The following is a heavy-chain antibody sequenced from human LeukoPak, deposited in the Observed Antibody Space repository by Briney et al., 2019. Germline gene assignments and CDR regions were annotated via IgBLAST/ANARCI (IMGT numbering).Heavy chain of an antibody. D-gene: IGHD2-21*02. CDR3: PRVPYCGGDCRWDYYYGMDV. Sequence: GSLRLSCAASGFTFSSYSMNWVRQAPGKGLEWVSYISSSSSTIYYADSVKGRFTISRDNAKNSLYLQMNSLRDEDTAVYYRPRVPYCGGDCRWDYYYGMDVWGQGTTVTVSS. J-gene: IGHJ6*02. CDR2: ISSSSSTI. CDR1: GFTFSSYS. V-gene: IGHV3-48*02.